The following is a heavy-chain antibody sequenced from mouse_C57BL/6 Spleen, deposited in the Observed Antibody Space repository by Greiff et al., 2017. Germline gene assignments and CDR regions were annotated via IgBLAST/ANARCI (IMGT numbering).Heavy chain of an antibody. D-gene: IGHD4-1*01. Sequence: VKLMESGAELVRPGASVTLSCKASGYTFTDYEMHWVKQTPVHGLEWIGAIDPETGGTAYNQKFKGKAILTADKSSSTAYMELRSLTSEDSAVYYCTRDWAYAMDYWGQGTSVTVSS. CDR1: GYTFTDYE. CDR2: IDPETGGT. J-gene: IGHJ4*01. V-gene: IGHV1-15*01. CDR3: TRDWAYAMDY.